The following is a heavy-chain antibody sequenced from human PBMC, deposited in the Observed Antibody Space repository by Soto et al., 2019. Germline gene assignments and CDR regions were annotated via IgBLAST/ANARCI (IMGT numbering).Heavy chain of an antibody. CDR1: GYTFTSYG. D-gene: IGHD3-10*01. V-gene: IGHV1-18*01. J-gene: IGHJ5*01. CDR2: ISAYNGNT. Sequence: QVQLVQSGAEVKKPGASVKVSCKASGYTFTSYGISWVRQAPGQGLEWMGWISAYNGNTNYAQKLQGRVTMTTDTAKSNDYREARSWRYDKTALNYRPPASSGEKGNSRGQGTLVTVYS. CDR3: PPASSGEKGNS.